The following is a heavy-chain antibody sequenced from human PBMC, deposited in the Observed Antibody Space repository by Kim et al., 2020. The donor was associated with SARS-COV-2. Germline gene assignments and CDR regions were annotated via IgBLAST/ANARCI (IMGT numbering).Heavy chain of an antibody. CDR1: GGSISSSSYY. CDR3: ARHRSGSRAAGRYMVDY. CDR2: IYYSGST. J-gene: IGHJ4*02. V-gene: IGHV4-39*01. Sequence: SETLSLTCTVSGGSISSSSYYWGWIRQPPGKGLEWIGSIYYSGSTYYNPSLKSRVTISVDTSKNQFSLKLSSVTAADTAVYYCARHRSGSRAAGRYMVDYWGQGTLVTVSS. D-gene: IGHD6-13*01.